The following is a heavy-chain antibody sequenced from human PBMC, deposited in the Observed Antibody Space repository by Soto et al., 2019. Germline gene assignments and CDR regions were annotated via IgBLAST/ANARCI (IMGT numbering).Heavy chain of an antibody. V-gene: IGHV3-74*01. CDR3: ASPNIPTRVASVDY. D-gene: IGHD2-2*02. CDR2: IKGDGSGT. CDR1: GFTFSSSW. Sequence: PGGSLRLSCAASGFTFSSSWMHWVRQAPGKGLVWVSRIKGDGSGTTYADSVKGRFTISRDNAKNTLYLQMNSLRAEDTAVYYCASPNIPTRVASVDYWRQGTLVTV. J-gene: IGHJ4*02.